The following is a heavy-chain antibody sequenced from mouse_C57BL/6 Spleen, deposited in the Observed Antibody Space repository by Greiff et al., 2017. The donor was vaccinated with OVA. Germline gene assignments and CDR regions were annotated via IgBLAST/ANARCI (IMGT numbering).Heavy chain of an antibody. CDR2: IWSGGST. D-gene: IGHD1-1*01. CDR3: AREGLYGSSYYFDY. CDR1: GFSLTSYG. J-gene: IGHJ2*01. V-gene: IGHV2-2*01. Sequence: VKLMESGPGLVQPSQSLSITCTVSGFSLTSYGVHWVRQSPGKGLEWLGVIWSGGSTDYNAAFISRLSISKDNSKSQVFFKMNSLQADDTAIYYCAREGLYGSSYYFDYWGQGTTLTVSS.